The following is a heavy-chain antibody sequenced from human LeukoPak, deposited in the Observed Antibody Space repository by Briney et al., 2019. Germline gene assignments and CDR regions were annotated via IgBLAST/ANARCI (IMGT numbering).Heavy chain of an antibody. D-gene: IGHD6-13*01. J-gene: IGHJ4*02. CDR3: STSPSFGSSWYQFNY. V-gene: IGHV3-23*01. CDR1: GFIFSSYA. Sequence: PGGSLRLSCAASGFIFSSYAMSWVRQAPGRGLEWVSAISGRDGRTYYTDSVKGRFTISRDNSRDTLYLQMNSLRAEDTAVYYCSTSPSFGSSWYQFNYWGQGTLVTVSS. CDR2: ISGRDGRT.